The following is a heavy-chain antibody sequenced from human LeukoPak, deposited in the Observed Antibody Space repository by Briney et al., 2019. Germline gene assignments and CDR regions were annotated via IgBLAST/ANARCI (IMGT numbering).Heavy chain of an antibody. Sequence: GGSLRLSCEASGFTFSSYAMSWVRQAPGKGLEWVSSITGSGGDTYYADSVKGRFTISRDNPKNTLYLQMNSLRAEDTAVYYCATYTVTPRHFDYWGQGTLVTVSS. V-gene: IGHV3-23*01. CDR1: GFTFSSYA. CDR2: ITGSGGDT. D-gene: IGHD4-17*01. J-gene: IGHJ4*02. CDR3: ATYTVTPRHFDY.